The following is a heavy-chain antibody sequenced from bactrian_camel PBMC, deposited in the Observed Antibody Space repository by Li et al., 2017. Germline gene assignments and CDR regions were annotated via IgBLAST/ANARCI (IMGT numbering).Heavy chain of an antibody. Sequence: LVESGGGSVETGGSLKISCTASTRITPRTYMAWLRQAPGKEREPVAGVLTGGHSTYLADSVKGRFTISQDKDKNTLYLQMNQLRSEDTAMYYCASGLYNGVSLDRRMSRADFPDWGQGTQVTVS. V-gene: IGHV3S54*01. J-gene: IGHJ4*01. CDR1: TRITPRTY. CDR2: VLTGGHST. CDR3: ASGLYNGVSLDRRMSRADFPD. D-gene: IGHD3*01.